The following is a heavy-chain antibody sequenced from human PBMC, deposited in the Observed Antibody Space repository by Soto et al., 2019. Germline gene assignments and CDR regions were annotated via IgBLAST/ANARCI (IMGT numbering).Heavy chain of an antibody. CDR1: GYTFTSYG. Sequence: QVQLVQSGAEVKKPGASVKVSCKASGYTFTSYGISWVRQAPGQGLEWMGWISAYNGNTNYAQKLQGRVTMTTDTSTSTAYMELSSLRSDDTAVYYCARDGRYYDSSGYYSDAFDIWGQGTMVTVSS. D-gene: IGHD3-22*01. CDR3: ARDGRYYDSSGYYSDAFDI. V-gene: IGHV1-18*01. J-gene: IGHJ3*02. CDR2: ISAYNGNT.